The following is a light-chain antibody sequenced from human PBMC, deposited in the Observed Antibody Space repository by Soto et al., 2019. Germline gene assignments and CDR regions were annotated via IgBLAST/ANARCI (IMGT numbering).Light chain of an antibody. CDR3: QPRSNWPLT. J-gene: IGKJ4*01. Sequence: EIGMTQSPATLSVSPGERATLSCRASRSISSNLAWYQQKPGQAPRLLIYDASNRATGIPARFSGSGSGTDFTLTISSLEPEDFAVYYCQPRSNWPLTFGGGTKVEIK. V-gene: IGKV3-11*01. CDR2: DAS. CDR1: RSISSN.